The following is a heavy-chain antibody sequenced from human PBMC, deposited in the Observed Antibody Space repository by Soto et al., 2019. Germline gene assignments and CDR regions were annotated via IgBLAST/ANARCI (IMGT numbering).Heavy chain of an antibody. CDR2: IKTKTDGGTT. D-gene: IGHD5-12*01. CDR3: TTWPASGYENN. V-gene: IGHV3-15*01. CDR1: GFTFSNAW. Sequence: GGSLRLSCVASGFTFSNAWMNWVRQAPGKGLEWVGRIKTKTDGGTTDYAAPVKGRFTISRDDSKKTLYLQMNSLKSEDTALYYCTTWPASGYENNWGQETLVTVSS. J-gene: IGHJ4*02.